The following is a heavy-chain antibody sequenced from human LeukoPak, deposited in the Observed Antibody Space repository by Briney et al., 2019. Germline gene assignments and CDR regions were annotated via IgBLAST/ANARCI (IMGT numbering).Heavy chain of an antibody. CDR3: ARDGRATAFDY. Sequence: GGSLRLSCAASGFTFSIYWMHWVRHAPGKGLVWVSRINSDGSSTSYADSVKGRFTISRDNAKNTLYLQMNSLRAEDTAVYYCARDGRATAFDYWGQGTLVTVSS. J-gene: IGHJ4*02. V-gene: IGHV3-74*01. CDR1: GFTFSIYW. D-gene: IGHD1-26*01. CDR2: INSDGSST.